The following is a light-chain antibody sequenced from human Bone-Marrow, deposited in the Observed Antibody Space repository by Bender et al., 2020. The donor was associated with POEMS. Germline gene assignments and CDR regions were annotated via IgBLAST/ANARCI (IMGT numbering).Light chain of an antibody. CDR3: RSADSSGTFAV. CDR2: DDS. CDR1: NIGGKS. Sequence: SYVVTQPPSVSVAPGKAAGITCGGDNIGGKSVHWYRQRPGQAPVMVIYDDSDRPSGIPERFSGSNSGTTATLTINGAQAEDESDFYCRSADSSGTFAVFGGGTKLTV. V-gene: IGLV3-21*01. J-gene: IGLJ2*01.